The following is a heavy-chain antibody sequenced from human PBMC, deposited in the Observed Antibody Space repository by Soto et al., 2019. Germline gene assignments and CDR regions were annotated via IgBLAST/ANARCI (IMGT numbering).Heavy chain of an antibody. D-gene: IGHD6-13*01. Sequence: GGSLRLSCTASGFTFSSYAMSWVRQAPGKGLEWVSAISGSGGSTYYADSVKGRFTISRDNSKNTLYLQMNSLRAEDTAVYYCAKGPDSSSWNYYYYGMDVWGQGTTVTVSS. CDR3: AKGPDSSSWNYYYYGMDV. CDR1: GFTFSSYA. CDR2: ISGSGGST. J-gene: IGHJ6*02. V-gene: IGHV3-23*01.